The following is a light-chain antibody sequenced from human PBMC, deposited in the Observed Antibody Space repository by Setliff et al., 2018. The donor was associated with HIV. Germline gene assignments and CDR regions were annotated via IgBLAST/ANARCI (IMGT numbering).Light chain of an antibody. CDR1: SSDVGSYNL. CDR3: CSYAGTSTYV. Sequence: QSVLIQPASVSGSPGQSITISCTGTSSDVGSYNLVSWYQQHPGKAPKLMICEVSKRPSGVSNRFSGSKSGNTASLTISGLQAEDEADYYCCSYAGTSTYVFGTGTKVTVL. J-gene: IGLJ1*01. V-gene: IGLV2-23*02. CDR2: EVS.